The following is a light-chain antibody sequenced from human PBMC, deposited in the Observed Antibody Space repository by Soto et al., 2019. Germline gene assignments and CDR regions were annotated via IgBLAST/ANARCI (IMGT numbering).Light chain of an antibody. V-gene: IGLV2-14*01. CDR1: SSDVGGYNY. J-gene: IGLJ1*01. Sequence: QSALTQPASVSGSPGQSITISCTGTSSDVGGYNYVSLYQQHPGKAPKLMIYDVSNRPSGVSNRFSASKSVNTASLTISGLQAEDEADYYCSSYTSSNTLVFGPGTKVTVL. CDR3: SSYTSSNTLV. CDR2: DVS.